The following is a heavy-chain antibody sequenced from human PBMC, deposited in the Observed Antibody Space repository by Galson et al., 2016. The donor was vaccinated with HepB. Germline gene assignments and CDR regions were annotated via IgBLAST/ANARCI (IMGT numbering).Heavy chain of an antibody. Sequence: SVKVSCKASGYTFTDYYMHWVRQAPGQGLEWMGWISPNSGGTNYAHNFQGWVTMTRDTSISTAYMELSRLRSDDTAVYYCARADRRATAGRITPFGYWGQGTLVTVSS. D-gene: IGHD6-13*01. CDR3: ARADRRATAGRITPFGY. V-gene: IGHV1-2*04. J-gene: IGHJ4*02. CDR2: ISPNSGGT. CDR1: GYTFTDYY.